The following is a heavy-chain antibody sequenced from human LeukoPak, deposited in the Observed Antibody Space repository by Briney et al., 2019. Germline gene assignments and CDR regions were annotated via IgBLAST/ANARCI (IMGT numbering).Heavy chain of an antibody. CDR1: GYTLTELS. Sequence: GASVKVSCKVSGYTLTELSMHWVRQAPGKGLEWMGGFDPEDGETIYAQKFQGRVTMTEDTSTDTAYMELSSLRSEDTAVYYCATAQGEYSGSGGDYWAREPWSPSPQ. J-gene: IGHJ4*02. D-gene: IGHD5-12*01. CDR3: ATAQGEYSGSGGDY. V-gene: IGHV1-24*01. CDR2: FDPEDGET.